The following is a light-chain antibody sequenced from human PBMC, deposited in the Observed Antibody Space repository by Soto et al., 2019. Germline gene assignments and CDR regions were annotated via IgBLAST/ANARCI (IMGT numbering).Light chain of an antibody. CDR2: GAS. CDR1: QSVSSN. J-gene: IGKJ1*01. CDR3: QQYNNGPPGVT. V-gene: IGKV3-15*01. Sequence: EIVMTQSPATLSVSPGERATLSCRASQSVSSNLAWYQQKPGQAPRLLIYGASTRATGIPARFSGRGSGTEFTRTNSSLQSEDFAGYYWQQYNNGPPGVTFGQGTKVEIK.